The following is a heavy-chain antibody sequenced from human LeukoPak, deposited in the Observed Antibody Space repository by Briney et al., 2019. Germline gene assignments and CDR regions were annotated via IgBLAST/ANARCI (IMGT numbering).Heavy chain of an antibody. V-gene: IGHV2-5*02. CDR1: GFSLSTSGVG. J-gene: IGHJ4*02. CDR2: IYWDDDN. Sequence: SGPTLVYPTQTLTLTCTFSGFSLSTSGVGVGWIRQPPGKALEWLAPIYWDDDNRYSPSLKSRLTITKDTSKNQVVLTITNMDPVDTATYYCAHTWYGSGSYYQTLFEYWGERTLGTLSS. CDR3: AHTWYGSGSYYQTLFEY. D-gene: IGHD3-10*01.